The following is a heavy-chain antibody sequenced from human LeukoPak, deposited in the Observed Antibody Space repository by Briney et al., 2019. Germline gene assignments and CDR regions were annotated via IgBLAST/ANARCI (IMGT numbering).Heavy chain of an antibody. J-gene: IGHJ4*02. CDR1: GFTFSSYS. CDR2: ISSSRSTI. V-gene: IGHV3-48*01. D-gene: IGHD6-6*01. Sequence: AGGSLRLSCAASGFTFSSYSMNWVRQAPGKGLEWVSYISSSRSTIYYADSVKGRFTISRDNAKYSLYLQMNSLRAEDTAVYYCARVGDSSSSLPPDWPNYFDYWGQGTLVTVSS. CDR3: ARVGDSSSSLPPDWPNYFDY.